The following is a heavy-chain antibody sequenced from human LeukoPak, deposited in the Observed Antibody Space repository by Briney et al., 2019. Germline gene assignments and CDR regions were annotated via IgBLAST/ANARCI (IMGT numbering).Heavy chain of an antibody. Sequence: PGGSPRLSCTASGFTFSNYGMHWVRQAPGKGLEWVAVIWCDGSNKYYADSVKVRFTISRDNSKNTLYLQMDSLRAEATAVYHCASYNTGSVDYWGQGTLVTVSS. CDR2: IWCDGSNK. J-gene: IGHJ4*02. CDR1: GFTFSNYG. CDR3: ASYNTGSVDY. D-gene: IGHD3-9*01. V-gene: IGHV3-33*01.